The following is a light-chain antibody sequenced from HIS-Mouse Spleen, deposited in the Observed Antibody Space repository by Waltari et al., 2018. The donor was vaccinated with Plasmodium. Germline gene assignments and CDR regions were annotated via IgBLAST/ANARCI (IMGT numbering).Light chain of an antibody. CDR1: SSNIGNTY. Sequence: QSVLTQPPSVSAAPGQKVTISCSGSSSNIGNTYVSWYQQLPGTAPKLLSYDNNKRPSGIPDGFSGSKSGTSATLGITGLQTGDEADYYCGTWDSSLSAGVVFGGGTKLTVL. V-gene: IGLV1-51*01. J-gene: IGLJ2*01. CDR2: DNN. CDR3: GTWDSSLSAGVV.